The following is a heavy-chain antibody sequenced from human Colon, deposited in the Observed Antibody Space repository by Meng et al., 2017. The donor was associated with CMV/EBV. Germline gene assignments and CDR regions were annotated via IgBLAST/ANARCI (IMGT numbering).Heavy chain of an antibody. V-gene: IGHV3-30*18. CDR2: ISYDGSIK. J-gene: IGHJ4*02. CDR3: AKENVAVAGTSFDY. CDR1: GFKFSYHT. D-gene: IGHD6-19*01. Sequence: GESLKISCAASGFKFSYHTIHWVRQAPGKGLEWVALISYDGSIKYYVDSVKGRFNISRDNSDNTVYLQMDSLRRDDSVTYYCAKENVAVAGTSFDYWGPGARVTVSS.